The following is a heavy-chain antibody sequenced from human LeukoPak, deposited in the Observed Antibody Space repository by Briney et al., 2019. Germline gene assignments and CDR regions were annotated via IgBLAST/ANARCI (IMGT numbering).Heavy chain of an antibody. CDR1: GYTFIGYY. J-gene: IGHJ4*02. CDR2: INPSSGGT. Sequence: GSSVKVSCKASGYTFIGYYMHWVRQAPGQGLEWMGWINPSSGGTNYAQQFQGRVTMTRDTSISTAYMELGRLRSDATAVDYCASSREPNSGSYSAPPEFDYWGQGTLVTVSS. D-gene: IGHD1-26*01. V-gene: IGHV1-2*02. CDR3: ASSREPNSGSYSAPPEFDY.